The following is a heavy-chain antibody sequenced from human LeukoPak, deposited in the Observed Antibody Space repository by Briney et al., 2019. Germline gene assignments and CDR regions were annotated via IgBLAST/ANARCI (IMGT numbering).Heavy chain of an antibody. J-gene: IGHJ6*04. V-gene: IGHV4-38-2*01. D-gene: IGHD3-9*01. Sequence: SETLSLTCGVSGYSISGGFYWGWIRQPPGKGLEWIGSMYHSGSIYYNRSLKSRVTISADTSNNHLSLKPSSVTAADTAVYYCVRHPDPYYDIFLVWGKGTTVTVSS. CDR3: VRHPDPYYDIFLV. CDR2: MYHSGSI. CDR1: GYSISGGFY.